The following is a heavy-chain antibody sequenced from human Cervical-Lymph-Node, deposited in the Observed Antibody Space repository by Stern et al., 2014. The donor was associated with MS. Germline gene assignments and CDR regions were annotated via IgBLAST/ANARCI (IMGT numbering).Heavy chain of an antibody. J-gene: IGHJ5*01. Sequence: QVQLQESGPGLVKPSETLSLTCTVSGVSISTYYWSWIRQPPGKGLEWIGYIYYSGSTTYNPSLKSRFTMSVDTSRSQFSLKLSSVTAADTAVYYCARDVGMDSWGQGTLVTVSS. V-gene: IGHV4-59*01. CDR1: GVSISTYY. CDR3: ARDVGMDS. CDR2: IYYSGST. D-gene: IGHD6-13*01.